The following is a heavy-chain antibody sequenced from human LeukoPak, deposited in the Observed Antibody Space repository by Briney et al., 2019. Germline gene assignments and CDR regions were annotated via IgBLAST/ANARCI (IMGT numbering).Heavy chain of an antibody. V-gene: IGHV3-9*01. J-gene: IGHJ6*02. CDR2: ISWNSGSI. CDR3: AKDIRGYYDSSGWYYYYYGMDV. CDR1: GFTFDDYA. D-gene: IGHD3-22*01. Sequence: SLRLSCAASGFTFDDYAMHWVRQAPGKGLEWVPGISWNSGSIGYADSVKGRFTISRDNAKNSLYLQMNSLRAEDTALYYCAKDIRGYYDSSGWYYYYYGMDVWGQGTTVTVSS.